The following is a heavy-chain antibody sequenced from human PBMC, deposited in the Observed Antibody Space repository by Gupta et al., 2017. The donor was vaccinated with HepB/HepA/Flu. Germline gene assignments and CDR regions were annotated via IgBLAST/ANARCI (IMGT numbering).Heavy chain of an antibody. J-gene: IGHJ5*02. CDR2: IYYSGTT. Sequence: QLQESGPGLVKPSEPLSLTCPVPGGPITSSSHYWGWIRQPPGKGLEWIASIYYSGTTYYNPSLKSRVTISVDTSKNQFSLKLSSVTAADTAVYYCARHGLTSSRSILAWFAPWGQGTLVTVSS. CDR3: ARHGLTSSRSILAWFAP. V-gene: IGHV4-39*01. CDR1: GGPITSSSHY. D-gene: IGHD3-3*02.